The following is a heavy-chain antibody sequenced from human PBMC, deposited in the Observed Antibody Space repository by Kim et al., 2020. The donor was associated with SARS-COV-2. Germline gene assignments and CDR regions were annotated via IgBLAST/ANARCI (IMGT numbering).Heavy chain of an antibody. D-gene: IGHD2-15*01. Sequence: KFQSRVTITADESTSTAYMELSSLRSEDTAVYYCARLYCSGGSCFYGMDVWGQGTTVTVSS. V-gene: IGHV1-69*01. CDR3: ARLYCSGGSCFYGMDV. J-gene: IGHJ6*02.